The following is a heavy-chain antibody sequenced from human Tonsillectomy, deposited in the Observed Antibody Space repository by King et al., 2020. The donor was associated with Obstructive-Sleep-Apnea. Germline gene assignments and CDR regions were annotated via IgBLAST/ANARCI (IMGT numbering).Heavy chain of an antibody. CDR1: GFTFDDYA. CDR2: ISWNSGSI. Sequence: QLVQSGGGLVQPGRSLRLSCAASGFTFDDYAMHWVRQAPGKGLEWVSGISWNSGSIGYADSVKGRFTISRDNAKNSLYLQMNSLRAEDTALYYCAKAGYSSSWYLYWYFDLWGCGTLVTVSS. J-gene: IGHJ2*01. CDR3: AKAGYSSSWYLYWYFDL. V-gene: IGHV3-9*01. D-gene: IGHD6-13*01.